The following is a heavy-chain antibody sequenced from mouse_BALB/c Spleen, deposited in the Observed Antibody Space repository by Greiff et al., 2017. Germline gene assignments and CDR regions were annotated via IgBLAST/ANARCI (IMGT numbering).Heavy chain of an antibody. CDR1: GFAFSSYD. Sequence: DVQLVESGGGLVKPGGSLKLSCAASGFAFSSYDMSWVRQTPEKRLEWVAYISSGGGSTYYPDTVKGRFTISRDNAKNTLYLQMSSLKSEDTAMYYCARRYGKGYAMDYWGQGTSVTVSS. CDR2: ISSGGGST. D-gene: IGHD2-1*01. J-gene: IGHJ4*01. CDR3: ARRYGKGYAMDY. V-gene: IGHV5-12-1*01.